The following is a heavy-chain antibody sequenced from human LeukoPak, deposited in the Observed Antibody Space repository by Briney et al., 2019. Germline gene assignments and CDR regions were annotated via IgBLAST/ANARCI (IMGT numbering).Heavy chain of an antibody. Sequence: PSETLSLTCTVSGGSISSSSYYWGWIRQPPGKGLEWIGSIYYSGSTYYNPSLKSRVTISVDTSKNQFSLKLSSVTAADTAVYYCARHSVLYSSTWYAFDYWGQGTLVTVSS. V-gene: IGHV4-39*01. J-gene: IGHJ4*02. CDR3: ARHSVLYSSTWYAFDY. CDR2: IYYSGST. CDR1: GGSISSSSYY. D-gene: IGHD6-13*01.